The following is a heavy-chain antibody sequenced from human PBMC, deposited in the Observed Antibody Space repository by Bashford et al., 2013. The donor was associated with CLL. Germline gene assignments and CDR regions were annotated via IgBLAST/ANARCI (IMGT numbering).Heavy chain of an antibody. J-gene: IGHJ4*02. CDR2: INSDGSST. Sequence: EGVVWVSRINSDGSSTSYADSVKGRFTISRDNAKNTLYLQMNSLRAEDTAVYYCARGYYYDSSGYFPIDYWGQGTLVTVSS. V-gene: IGHV3-74*01. D-gene: IGHD3-22*01. CDR3: ARGYYYDSSGYFPIDY.